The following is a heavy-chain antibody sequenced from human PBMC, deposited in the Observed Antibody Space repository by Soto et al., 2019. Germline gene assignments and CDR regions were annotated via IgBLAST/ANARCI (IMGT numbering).Heavy chain of an antibody. CDR2: TYYRSKWHN. CDR1: GDSVSSNSAS. V-gene: IGHV6-1*01. CDR3: VSSYEYTSSAGMYV. Sequence: PSQTLSRTCAISGDSVSSNSASWNWIRQSPSRGLEWLGRTYYRSKWHNNYAVSVKSRITINPDTSKNHFSLQLNSVTPEDTAVYYCVSSYEYTSSAGMYVRAQRTTVPVS. J-gene: IGHJ6*02. D-gene: IGHD6-6*01.